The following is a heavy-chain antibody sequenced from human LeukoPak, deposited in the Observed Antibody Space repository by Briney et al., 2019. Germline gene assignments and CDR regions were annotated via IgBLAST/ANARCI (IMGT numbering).Heavy chain of an antibody. V-gene: IGHV3-21*01. D-gene: IGHD2-21*02. J-gene: IGHJ4*02. CDR2: ISSSSSYI. CDR1: GITLSNYG. Sequence: AGGSLRLSCAVSGITLSNYGMSWVRQAPGKGLEWVSSISSSSSYIYYADSVKGRFTISRDNAKNSLYLQMNSLRAEDTAVYYCARASCGGDCYSFDYWGQGTLVTVSS. CDR3: ARASCGGDCYSFDY.